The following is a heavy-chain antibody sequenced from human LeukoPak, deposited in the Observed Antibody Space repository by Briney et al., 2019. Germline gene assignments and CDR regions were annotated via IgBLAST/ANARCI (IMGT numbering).Heavy chain of an antibody. CDR1: GFTFSSYS. V-gene: IGHV3-48*01. Sequence: GGSLRLSCAASGFTFSSYSMNWVRQAPGKGLEWVSYISSSSSTIYYADSVKGQFTISRDNAKNSLYLQMNSLRAEDTAVYYCARTRGELERRRAAFDIWGQGTMVTVSS. CDR2: ISSSSSTI. J-gene: IGHJ3*02. CDR3: ARTRGELERRRAAFDI. D-gene: IGHD1-1*01.